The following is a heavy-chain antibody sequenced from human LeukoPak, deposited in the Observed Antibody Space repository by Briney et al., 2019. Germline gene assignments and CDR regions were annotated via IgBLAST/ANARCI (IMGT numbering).Heavy chain of an antibody. Sequence: GGSLRLSCAASGFTFSSYWMSWVRQAPGKGLEWVAIIKKDGSEKYYVDSVRGRFTISRDNAKTSLYLQMNSLRAEDTAVYYCARDLSGVTGYTYGRGIDYWGQGTLVTVSS. D-gene: IGHD5-18*01. J-gene: IGHJ4*02. V-gene: IGHV3-7*01. CDR1: GFTFSSYW. CDR3: ARDLSGVTGYTYGRGIDY. CDR2: IKKDGSEK.